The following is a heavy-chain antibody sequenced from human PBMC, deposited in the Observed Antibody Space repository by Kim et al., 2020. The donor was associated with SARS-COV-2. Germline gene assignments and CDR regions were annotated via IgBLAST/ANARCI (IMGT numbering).Heavy chain of an antibody. Sequence: GESLKISCKGSGYSFPNQWIGWVRQMPGKGLEYMGIIYHGDYDTKDSPSFQGQVTISADKSINTAYLQWSSLKASDTAMYYCARLRYSSSWYDGFDIWGQGTMVTVSS. CDR3: ARLRYSSSWYDGFDI. V-gene: IGHV5-51*01. CDR2: IYHGDYDT. D-gene: IGHD6-13*01. J-gene: IGHJ3*02. CDR1: GYSFPNQW.